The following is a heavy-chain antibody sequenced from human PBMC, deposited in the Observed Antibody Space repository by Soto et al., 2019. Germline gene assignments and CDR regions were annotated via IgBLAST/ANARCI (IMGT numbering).Heavy chain of an antibody. Sequence: LRLSCAASGFTFSSYGMHWVRQAPGKGLEWVAVIWYDGSNKYYADSVKGRFTISRDNSKNTLYLQMNSLRAEDTAVYYCARAGYCGGDCYSAVDYWGQGTLVTVSS. CDR1: GFTFSSYG. CDR3: ARAGYCGGDCYSAVDY. V-gene: IGHV3-33*01. CDR2: IWYDGSNK. J-gene: IGHJ4*02. D-gene: IGHD2-21*02.